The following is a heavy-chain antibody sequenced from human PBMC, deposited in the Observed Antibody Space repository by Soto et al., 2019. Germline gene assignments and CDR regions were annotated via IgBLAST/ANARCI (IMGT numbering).Heavy chain of an antibody. D-gene: IGHD3-10*01. CDR1: GFTFSSYY. CDR2: INQDGSAK. V-gene: IGHV3-7*01. Sequence: EVQLVESGGGLVQPGGSLRLSCAASGFTFSSYYMSWVRQAPGKGLEWVANINQDGSAKYYVDSVKGRFTISRDNAKNSLYLQMNSLRAEDTAVYYCAGWSNTMDSWGQGTLVTVSS. CDR3: AGWSNTMDS. J-gene: IGHJ4*02.